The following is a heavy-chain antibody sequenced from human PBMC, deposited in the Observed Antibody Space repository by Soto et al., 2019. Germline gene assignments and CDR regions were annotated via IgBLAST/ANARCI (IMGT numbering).Heavy chain of an antibody. V-gene: IGHV3-30*18. CDR1: GFTFSSYG. D-gene: IGHD3-22*01. Sequence: GGSLRLSCAASGFTFSSYGMHWVRQAPGKGLEWVAVISYDGSNKYYADSVKGRFTISRDNSKNTLYLQRNSLRAEDTAVYYCAKTGPFEGIGHYDSSGFLDYWGQGTLVTVSS. CDR3: AKTGPFEGIGHYDSSGFLDY. J-gene: IGHJ4*02. CDR2: ISYDGSNK.